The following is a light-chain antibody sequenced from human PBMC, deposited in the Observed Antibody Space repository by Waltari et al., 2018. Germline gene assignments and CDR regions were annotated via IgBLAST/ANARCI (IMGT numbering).Light chain of an antibody. Sequence: IVMTQSPVTLSVSPGERATLSCRASQTISSDLAWYQQKPGQAPRLLIYGASTRATGIPARFSGSGSGTEFALTISSLESEDFAVYFCQPYSYWPTWTFGPGTKVEIK. V-gene: IGKV3-15*01. J-gene: IGKJ1*01. CDR2: GAS. CDR1: QTISSD. CDR3: QPYSYWPTWT.